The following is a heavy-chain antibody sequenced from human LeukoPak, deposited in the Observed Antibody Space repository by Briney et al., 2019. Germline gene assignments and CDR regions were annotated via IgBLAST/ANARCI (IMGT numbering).Heavy chain of an antibody. J-gene: IGHJ5*02. Sequence: GASVKVSCKVSGYTLTELSMHWVRQAPGKGLEWMGGFDPEDGETIYAQKFQGRVTMTEDTSTDTAYMELSSLRSEDTAVHYCATTLAAPGVSWFDPWGQGTLVTVPS. CDR3: ATTLAAPGVSWFDP. CDR2: FDPEDGET. V-gene: IGHV1-24*01. D-gene: IGHD6-6*01. CDR1: GYTLTELS.